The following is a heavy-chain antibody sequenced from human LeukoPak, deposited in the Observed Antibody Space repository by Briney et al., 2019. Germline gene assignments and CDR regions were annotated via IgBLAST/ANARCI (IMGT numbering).Heavy chain of an antibody. D-gene: IGHD2-21*01. V-gene: IGHV1-2*02. J-gene: IGHJ5*02. CDR2: INPNSGGT. CDR1: GYTFTHCY. CDR3: AREFLENWFDP. Sequence: GASVKVSCKASGYTFTHCYIHWVRQAPGQGLEWMGWINPNSGGTNYAQKFQGRVTMTRDTSISAAYMDLSRLRSDDTAVYYCAREFLENWFDPWGQGTLVTVSS.